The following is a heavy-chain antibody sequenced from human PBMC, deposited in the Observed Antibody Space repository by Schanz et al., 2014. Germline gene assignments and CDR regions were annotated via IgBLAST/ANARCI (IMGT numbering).Heavy chain of an antibody. CDR3: ARGGGPEDVFDI. V-gene: IGHV1-18*01. CDR1: GYTFISYG. CDR2: ISAYNGHT. J-gene: IGHJ3*02. D-gene: IGHD5-12*01. Sequence: VQLVQSGAEVKRPGASVRVSCKASGYTFISYGIKWVRQAPGQGLEWMGWISAYNGHTDYAQNFQGRVTITADTSTTTAYMELSGLRSDDTAVYYCARGGGPEDVFDIWGQGTILTVSS.